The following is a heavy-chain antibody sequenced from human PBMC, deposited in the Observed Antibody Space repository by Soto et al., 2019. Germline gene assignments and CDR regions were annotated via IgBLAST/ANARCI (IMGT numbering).Heavy chain of an antibody. CDR2: IFHSGDT. CDR1: GDSISNSRW. V-gene: IGHV4-4*02. D-gene: IGHD6-19*01. CDR3: AYSTGWYRHDV. J-gene: IGHJ3*01. Sequence: QVQLQESGPGLVKPSGTLSLTCAVSGDSISNSRWWTWVRQPPGKGLEWIGDIFHSGDTNYNPSLKSGVFISVDKSQNQFSLKVSSVTAADTAVYYCAYSTGWYRHDVWGHGTLVTVSS.